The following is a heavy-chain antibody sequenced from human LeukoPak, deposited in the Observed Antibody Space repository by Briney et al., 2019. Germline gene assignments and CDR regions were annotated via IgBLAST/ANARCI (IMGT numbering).Heavy chain of an antibody. Sequence: GRSLRLSCAASGFTFSSHGMHWVRQAPGKGLEWVAVIWYDGSTQYYADSVKGRFTISRDNSKKTLYLQMNSLRVEDTAVYCCARGRIAAAFRGNDVFDIWGQGTMVTVSS. V-gene: IGHV3-33*01. J-gene: IGHJ3*02. CDR3: ARGRIAAAFRGNDVFDI. CDR2: IWYDGSTQ. CDR1: GFTFSSHG. D-gene: IGHD6-13*01.